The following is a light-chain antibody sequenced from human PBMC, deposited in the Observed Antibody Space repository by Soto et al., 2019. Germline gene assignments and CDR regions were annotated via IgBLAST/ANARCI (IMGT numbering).Light chain of an antibody. CDR1: SSDVGSYNF. CDR2: EVS. J-gene: IGLJ2*01. Sequence: QSALTQPASVFGSPGQSITISCTGTSSDVGSYNFVSWYQQHPGKAPKFMIYEVSKRPSGVSNRFSGSKSGNTASLTISGLQAEDEADYYCCSYADSSRVVFGGGTKVTVL. CDR3: CSYADSSRVV. V-gene: IGLV2-23*02.